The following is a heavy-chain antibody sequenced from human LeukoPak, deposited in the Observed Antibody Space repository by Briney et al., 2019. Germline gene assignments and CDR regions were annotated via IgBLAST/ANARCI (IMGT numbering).Heavy chain of an antibody. CDR1: GFTFSTYS. V-gene: IGHV3-48*02. CDR3: ARDHNYAFDY. J-gene: IGHJ4*02. CDR2: ITTSSSTI. D-gene: IGHD5-24*01. Sequence: GESLRLSCAAAGFTFSTYSMSWVRQSPGKGLEWVSYITTSSSTISYADSVKGRFTISRDSAKNSLYLQMNSLRDEDTAVYYCARDHNYAFDYWGQGTLVTVSS.